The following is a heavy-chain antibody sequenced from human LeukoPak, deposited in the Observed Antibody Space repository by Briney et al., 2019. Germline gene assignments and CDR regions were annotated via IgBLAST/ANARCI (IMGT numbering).Heavy chain of an antibody. CDR2: IYYSGST. Sequence: SETLSLTCTVPGGSISSYYWSWIRQPPGKGLEWIGYIYYSGSTNYNPSLKSRVTISVDTSKNQFSLKLSSVTAADTAVYYCARAGGYCSGGSCYNSGYYYYYMDVWGKGTTVTISS. V-gene: IGHV4-59*01. CDR1: GGSISSYY. J-gene: IGHJ6*03. D-gene: IGHD2-15*01. CDR3: ARAGGYCSGGSCYNSGYYYYYMDV.